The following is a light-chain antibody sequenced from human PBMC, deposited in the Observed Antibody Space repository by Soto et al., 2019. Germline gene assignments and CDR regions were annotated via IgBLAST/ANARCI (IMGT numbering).Light chain of an antibody. CDR1: QTISNY. CDR2: AAS. V-gene: IGKV1-39*01. CDR3: QQSYNTPRA. J-gene: IGKJ1*01. Sequence: DIQITQAPYPLSGSGGSRHSLTFRASQTISNYLIWYQQKPGKAPNLLIYAASTLQSGVPSRFSGSGSGTNFTLTISSLQSEDFATYYCQQSYNTPRAFGQGTKVDIK.